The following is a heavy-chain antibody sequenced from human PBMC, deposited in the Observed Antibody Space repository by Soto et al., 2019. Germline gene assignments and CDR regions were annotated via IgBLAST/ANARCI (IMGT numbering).Heavy chain of an antibody. J-gene: IGHJ4*02. D-gene: IGHD2-15*01. CDR3: AKRRGAGGHFDY. Sequence: GGSLRLSCAASVFTVSSYAMGWLRQGPGKGLEWVAVVSIGGSTHYADSVRGRFTISRDNSKNTLPLQMNSLTAEDTAVYFCAKRRGAGGHFDYWGQGALVTVSS. CDR1: VFTVSSYA. V-gene: IGHV3-23*01. CDR2: VSIGGST.